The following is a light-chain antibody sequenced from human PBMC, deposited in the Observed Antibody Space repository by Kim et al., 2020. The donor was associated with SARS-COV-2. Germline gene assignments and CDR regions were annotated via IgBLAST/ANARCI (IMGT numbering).Light chain of an antibody. CDR1: QSVSSSY. J-gene: IGKJ1*01. V-gene: IGKV3-20*01. CDR2: GAS. CDR3: QQYVGSPLT. Sequence: EIVLTQSPGTLSLSPGERATLSCRASQSVSSSYLAWYQQKPGQAPRLLMYGASSRATGIPDRFSGSGSGTDFTLTISRLEPEDFAVYYCQQYVGSPLTFGQGTKVDIK.